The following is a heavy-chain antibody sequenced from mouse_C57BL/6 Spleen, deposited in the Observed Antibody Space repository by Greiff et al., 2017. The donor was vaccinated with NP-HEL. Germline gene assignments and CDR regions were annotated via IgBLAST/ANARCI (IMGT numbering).Heavy chain of an antibody. CDR1: GYSITSGYY. D-gene: IGHD2-2*01. Sequence: EVKLMESGPGLVKPSQSLSLTCSVTGYSITSGYYWNWIRQFPGNKLEWMGYISYDGSNNYNPSLKNRISITRDTSKNQFFLKLNSVTTEDTATYYCARDPLYYGYDGNAMDYWGQGTSVTVSS. J-gene: IGHJ4*01. CDR3: ARDPLYYGYDGNAMDY. CDR2: ISYDGSN. V-gene: IGHV3-6*01.